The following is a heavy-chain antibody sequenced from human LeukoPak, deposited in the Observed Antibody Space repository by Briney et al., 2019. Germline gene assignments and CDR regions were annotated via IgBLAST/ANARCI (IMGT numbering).Heavy chain of an antibody. CDR1: GFTFSSYS. V-gene: IGHV3-21*01. D-gene: IGHD6-19*01. Sequence: GGSLRLSCAASGFTFSSYSMNWVRQAPGKGLEWVSSISSSSYIYYADSVKGRFTISRDNAKNSLYLQMNSLRAEDTAVYYCARDPPFSSGHDYWGQGTLVTVSS. CDR2: ISSSSYI. J-gene: IGHJ4*02. CDR3: ARDPPFSSGHDY.